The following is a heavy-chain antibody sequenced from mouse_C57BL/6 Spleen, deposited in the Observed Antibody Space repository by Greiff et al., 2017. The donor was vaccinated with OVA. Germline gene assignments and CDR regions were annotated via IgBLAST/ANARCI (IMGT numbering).Heavy chain of an antibody. CDR2: INPNNGGT. J-gene: IGHJ3*01. CDR3: ARRAYYSNYAWFAY. V-gene: IGHV1-18*01. CDR1: GYTFTDYN. Sequence: VQLQQSGPELVKPGASVKVPCKASGYTFTDYNMDWVKQSHGKSLEWIGDINPNNGGTIYNQKFKGKATLTVDKSSSTAYMELRSLTSEDTAVYYCARRAYYSNYAWFAYWGQGTLVTVSA. D-gene: IGHD2-5*01.